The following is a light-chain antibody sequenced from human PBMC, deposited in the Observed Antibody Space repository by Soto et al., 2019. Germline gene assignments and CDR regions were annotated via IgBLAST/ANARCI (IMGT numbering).Light chain of an antibody. Sequence: QSALTQPASVSGSPGQSITISCTGTSSDVGGYNYVSWYQQHPGKAPKLIIYEVSNRPSGVYNRFSCSKYGNTASLTISGLQAEDEADYYCNAYTSKSTGVFGTGTKLTVL. CDR3: NAYTSKSTGV. V-gene: IGLV2-14*01. J-gene: IGLJ1*01. CDR2: EVS. CDR1: SSDVGGYNY.